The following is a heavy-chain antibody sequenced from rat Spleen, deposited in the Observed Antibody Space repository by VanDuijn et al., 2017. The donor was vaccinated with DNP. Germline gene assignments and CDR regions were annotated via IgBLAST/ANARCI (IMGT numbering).Heavy chain of an antibody. Sequence: EVQLVESGGGLVQPGRSMKLSCATSGFTFSTFPMAWVRQAPTKGLEWVATISSSGGRTYYRDSVKGRFTVSRDNAKSILYLQMNSLRSEDMATYYCVRWNSGHFDYWGQGVMVTVSS. CDR3: VRWNSGHFDY. D-gene: IGHD4-3*01. CDR1: GFTFSTFP. CDR2: ISSSGGRT. V-gene: IGHV5-46*01. J-gene: IGHJ2*01.